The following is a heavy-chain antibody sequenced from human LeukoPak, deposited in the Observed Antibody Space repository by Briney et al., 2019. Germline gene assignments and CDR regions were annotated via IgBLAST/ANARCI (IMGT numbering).Heavy chain of an antibody. Sequence: PGGSLRLSCAASGLTVSSNYMSWIRQAPGKGLEWVSVIYSGGSTYYAESVKGRFTISRDNSKKTLYLQMKSLRAEDTAVYYCAREFEVAGLAMDVWGKGTTVTVSS. CDR1: GLTVSSNY. V-gene: IGHV3-53*01. CDR3: AREFEVAGLAMDV. J-gene: IGHJ6*04. D-gene: IGHD6-19*01. CDR2: IYSGGST.